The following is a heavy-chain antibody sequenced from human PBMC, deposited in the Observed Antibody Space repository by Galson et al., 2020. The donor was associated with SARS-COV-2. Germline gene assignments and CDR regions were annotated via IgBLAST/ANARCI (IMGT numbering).Heavy chain of an antibody. D-gene: IGHD3-22*01. V-gene: IGHV3-30*04. CDR2: ISYDGSNK. Sequence: GESLKISCAASGFTFSSYAMHWVRQAPGKGLEWVAVISYDGSNKYYADSVKGRFTISRDNSKNTLYLQMNSLRAEDTAVYYCASSGCSDYYDSSDAGCYYFDYWGQGTLVTVSS. CDR1: GFTFSSYA. CDR3: ASSGCSDYYDSSDAGCYYFDY. J-gene: IGHJ4*02.